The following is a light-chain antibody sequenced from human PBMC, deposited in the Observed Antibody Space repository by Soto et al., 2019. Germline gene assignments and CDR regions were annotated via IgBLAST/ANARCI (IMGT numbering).Light chain of an antibody. CDR1: ISDVSGYNF. J-gene: IGLJ2*01. V-gene: IGLV2-14*01. Sequence: QSALTQPASVSGSPGQSITISCTGTISDVSGYNFVSWYQQHPGKAPKLMIYDVSNRPSGVSNRFSGSKSGNTASLTISGLQAEDEADYYCSSYTSSSTLVFGGGTKLTVL. CDR2: DVS. CDR3: SSYTSSSTLV.